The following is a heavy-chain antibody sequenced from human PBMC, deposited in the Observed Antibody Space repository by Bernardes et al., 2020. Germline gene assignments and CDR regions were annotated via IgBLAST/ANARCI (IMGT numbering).Heavy chain of an antibody. CDR2: MFHSGHT. CDR3: ARKPNSMYYFDS. CDR1: GDSINTNYW. D-gene: IGHD3-16*01. Sequence: SETLSLTRAVSGDSINTNYWWGWIRQPPGKGLEWMGYMFHSGHTYYNPSLKSRVSMSLDPSKNQFSLRLSSVTAVDTALYYCARKPNSMYYFDSWGPGTLVTVSS. J-gene: IGHJ4*02. V-gene: IGHV4-28*01.